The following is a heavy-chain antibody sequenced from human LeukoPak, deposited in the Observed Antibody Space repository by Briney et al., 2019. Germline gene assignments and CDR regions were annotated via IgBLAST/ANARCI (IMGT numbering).Heavy chain of an antibody. V-gene: IGHV3-21*01. D-gene: IGHD3-22*01. Sequence: GGSLRLSCAASGFTFSSYSMNWVRQAPGKGLEWVSSISSSSSYIYYADSVKGRFTISRDNAKKSLYLQVNSLRAEDTAVYYCARGDGGYFGPDYWGQGTLVTVSS. CDR1: GFTFSSYS. CDR2: ISSSSSYI. J-gene: IGHJ4*02. CDR3: ARGDGGYFGPDY.